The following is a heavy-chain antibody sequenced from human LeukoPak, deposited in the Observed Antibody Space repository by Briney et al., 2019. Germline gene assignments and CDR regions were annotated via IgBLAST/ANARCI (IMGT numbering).Heavy chain of an antibody. CDR3: ARVGDFWSGYYSCYFDY. CDR1: GGSISSYY. J-gene: IGHJ4*02. V-gene: IGHV4-59*01. CDR2: IYYSGST. Sequence: PSETLSLTCTVSGGSISSYYWSWIRQPPGKGLEWIGFIYYSGSTNYNPSLKSRVTISEDTSKKQFSLKLSSVTAADTAVYYCARVGDFWSGYYSCYFDYWGQGTLVTVSS. D-gene: IGHD3-3*01.